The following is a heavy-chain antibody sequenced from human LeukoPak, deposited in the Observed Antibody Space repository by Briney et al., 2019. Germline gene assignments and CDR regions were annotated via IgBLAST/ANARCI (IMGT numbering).Heavy chain of an antibody. V-gene: IGHV4-39*07. CDR1: GGSISSSSYY. CDR2: IYYSGST. Sequence: SETLSLTCTASGGSISSSSYYWGWIRQPPGKGLEWIGSIYYSGSTYYNPSLKSRVTISVDTSKNQFSLKLSSVTAADTAVYYCAREDYDILTGYLNWFDPWGQGTLVTVSS. D-gene: IGHD3-9*01. J-gene: IGHJ5*02. CDR3: AREDYDILTGYLNWFDP.